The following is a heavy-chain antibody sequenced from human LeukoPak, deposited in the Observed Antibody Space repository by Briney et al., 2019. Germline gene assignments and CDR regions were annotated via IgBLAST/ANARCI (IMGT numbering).Heavy chain of an antibody. CDR3: ARVTPARYGDSPPFDY. J-gene: IGHJ4*02. CDR2: ISYDGSNK. Sequence: PGGSLRLSCAASGFTFSSYAMHWVRQAPGKGLEWVAVISYDGSNKYYADSVKGRFTISRDNSKNTLYLQMNSLRAEDTAVYYCARVTPARYGDSPPFDYWGQGTLVTVSS. CDR1: GFTFSSYA. V-gene: IGHV3-30*04. D-gene: IGHD4-17*01.